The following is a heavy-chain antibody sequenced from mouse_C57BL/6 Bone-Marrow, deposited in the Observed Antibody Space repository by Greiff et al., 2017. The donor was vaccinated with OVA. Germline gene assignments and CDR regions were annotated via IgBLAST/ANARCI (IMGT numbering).Heavy chain of an antibody. CDR2: IFPGSGST. CDR1: GYTFTDYY. CDR3: ARDLRYSNYAFAY. D-gene: IGHD2-5*01. Sequence: VQLMESGPELVKPGASVKISCKASGYTFTDYYINWVKQRPGQGLEWIGWIFPGSGSTYYNEKFKGKATLTVDKSSSTAYMLLSSLTSEDSAVYFCARDLRYSNYAFAYWGQGTLVTVSA. J-gene: IGHJ3*01. V-gene: IGHV1-75*01.